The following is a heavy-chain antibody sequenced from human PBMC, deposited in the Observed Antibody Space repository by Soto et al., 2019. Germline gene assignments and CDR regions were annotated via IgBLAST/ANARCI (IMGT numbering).Heavy chain of an antibody. D-gene: IGHD3-10*01. CDR2: ISYDGSNK. Sequence: QVQLVESGGGVVQPGRSLRLSCAASGFPFSSYGMHWVREAPGKGLEWVAVISYDGSNKYYADSVKGRFTISKDNSASTLYLQMNSLRPEETVLYYCVGGQYDCDYRGQGTLVTVSP. V-gene: IGHV3-30*03. J-gene: IGHJ4*02. CDR1: GFPFSSYG. CDR3: VGGQYDCDY.